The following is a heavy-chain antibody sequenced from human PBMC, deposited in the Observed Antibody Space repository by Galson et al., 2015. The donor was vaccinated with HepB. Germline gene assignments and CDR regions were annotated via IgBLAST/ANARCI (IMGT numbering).Heavy chain of an antibody. CDR2: IKQDFREI. CDR1: GFTFTNYW. V-gene: IGHV3-7*01. J-gene: IGHJ6*03. D-gene: IGHD3-16*01. CDR3: AREGPREGTDYYFYYVDV. Sequence: SLRLSCAASGFTFTNYWMSWVRQAPGKGLEWVAHIKQDFREIYYVDSVRGRFTISRDNAKNSLYLQMNSLRDEDTAVYYCAREGPREGTDYYFYYVDVWGKGATVTVSS.